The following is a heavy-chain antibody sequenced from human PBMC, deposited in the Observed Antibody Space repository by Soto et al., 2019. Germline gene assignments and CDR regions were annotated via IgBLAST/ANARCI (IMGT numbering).Heavy chain of an antibody. D-gene: IGHD2-21*02. J-gene: IGHJ5*02. CDR2: IYLSGST. V-gene: IGHV3-66*01. CDR3: VRGKVGTNPNWLDP. Sequence: EVQLVESGGGLVQPGGSLRLSCAASGFSVSSSYLYWVRQAPGKGLEWVSSIYLSGSTYYPDSVKGRFSISRDNSKHTLYLQMNLLGAEDTAIYYCVRGKVGTNPNWLDPWGQGSLVTVSS. CDR1: GFSVSSSY.